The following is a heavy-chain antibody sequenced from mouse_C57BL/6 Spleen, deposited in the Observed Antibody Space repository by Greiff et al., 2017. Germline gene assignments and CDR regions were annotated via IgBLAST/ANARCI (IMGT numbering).Heavy chain of an antibody. J-gene: IGHJ2*01. V-gene: IGHV1-80*01. CDR1: GYAFSSYW. CDR3: AGSSLGYFDY. D-gene: IGHD1-1*01. CDR2: IYPGDGDT. Sequence: VQRVESGAELVKPGASVKISCKASGYAFSSYWMNWVKQRPGKGLEWIGQIYPGDGDTNYNGKFKGKATLTADKSSSTAYMQLSSLTSEDSAVYFCAGSSLGYFDYWGQGTTLTVSS.